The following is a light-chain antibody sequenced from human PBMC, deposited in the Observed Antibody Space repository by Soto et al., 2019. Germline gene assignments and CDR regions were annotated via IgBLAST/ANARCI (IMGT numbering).Light chain of an antibody. J-gene: IGLJ1*01. CDR1: DSNIGSNS. CDR3: AAWDASLSACV. Sequence: QAVVTQPPSASGTAGQVVTISCSGGDSNIGSNSVYWYQHLPRMAPKLLIYYNNQRPSGVPDRFSGSRSGPSASLAIVGLRSEDEAVYYCAAWDASLSACVFGNGTKLTVL. V-gene: IGLV1-47*02. CDR2: YNN.